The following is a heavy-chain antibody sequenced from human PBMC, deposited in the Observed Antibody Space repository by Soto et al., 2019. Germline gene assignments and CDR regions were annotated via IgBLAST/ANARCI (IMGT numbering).Heavy chain of an antibody. Sequence: GASVKVSCKASGYTFTGYYMHWVRQAPGQGLEWMGWINPNSGGTNYAQKFQGRVTMTRDTSISTAYMELSRLRSDDTAVYYCVRGRYYYDSSGYYVVSVYGMDVWGQGTTVTVSS. CDR3: VRGRYYYDSSGYYVVSVYGMDV. CDR1: GYTFTGYY. J-gene: IGHJ6*02. D-gene: IGHD3-22*01. CDR2: INPNSGGT. V-gene: IGHV1-2*02.